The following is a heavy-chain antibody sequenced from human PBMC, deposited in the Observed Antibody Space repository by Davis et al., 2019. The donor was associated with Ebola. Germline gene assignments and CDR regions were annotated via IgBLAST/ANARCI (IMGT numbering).Heavy chain of an antibody. CDR2: ISSVGRNT. CDR3: AKSGLSFGVVKYHYGMDV. Sequence: SLSPACPLSTFSPIIHGIRCVRPAPSTVLGWVAAISSVGRNTYYTASVKGRFTIPRDKSKNTVYLQMNSLRAEDTAVYYGAKSGLSFGVVKYHYGMDVWGKGTTVTVSS. CDR1: TFSPIIHG. J-gene: IGHJ6*04. D-gene: IGHD3-3*01. V-gene: IGHV3-30*18.